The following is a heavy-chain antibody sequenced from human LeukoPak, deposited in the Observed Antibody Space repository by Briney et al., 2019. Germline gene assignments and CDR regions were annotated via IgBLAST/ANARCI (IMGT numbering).Heavy chain of an antibody. V-gene: IGHV3-30*18. CDR3: AKDQGCSGGSCYYGMDV. Sequence: GGSLRLPCAASGFTFSSYGMHWVRQAPGKGLEWVAVISYDGSNKYYADSVKGRFTISRDNSKNTLYLQMNSLRAEDTAVYYCAKDQGCSGGSCYYGMDVWGKGTTVTVSS. J-gene: IGHJ6*04. D-gene: IGHD2-15*01. CDR1: GFTFSSYG. CDR2: ISYDGSNK.